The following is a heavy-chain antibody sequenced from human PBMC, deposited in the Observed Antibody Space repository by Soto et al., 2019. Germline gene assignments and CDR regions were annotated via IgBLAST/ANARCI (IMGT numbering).Heavy chain of an antibody. CDR2: INAGNGNT. J-gene: IGHJ4*02. Sequence: GPVKVSRKASGYTFTSYSMHLVRQAPGQRLEWMGWINAGNGNTKYSQKFQGRVTITRDTSASTAYMELSSLRSEDTAVYYCARELQGLYFFDYWGQGTLVTVSS. D-gene: IGHD4-4*01. CDR3: ARELQGLYFFDY. CDR1: GYTFTSYS. V-gene: IGHV1-3*01.